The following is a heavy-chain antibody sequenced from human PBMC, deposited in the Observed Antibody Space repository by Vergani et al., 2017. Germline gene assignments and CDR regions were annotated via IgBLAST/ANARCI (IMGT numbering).Heavy chain of an antibody. Sequence: QVQLQQWGAGLLKPSETLSLTCAVYGGSFSGYYWSWIRQPPGKGLEWIGEINHSGSTNYNPSLKSRVTISVDTSKNQFSLKLSSVTAADTAVYYCARVGGYSSSWDFDYWGQGTLVTVSS. CDR3: ARVGGYSSSWDFDY. CDR1: GGSFSGYY. V-gene: IGHV4-34*01. CDR2: INHSGST. J-gene: IGHJ4*02. D-gene: IGHD6-6*01.